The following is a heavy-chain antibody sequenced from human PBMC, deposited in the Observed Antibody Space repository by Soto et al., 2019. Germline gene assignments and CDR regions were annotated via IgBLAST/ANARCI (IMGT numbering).Heavy chain of an antibody. Sequence: EVQLLESGGGLVQPGGSLRLSCAASGFTFSSYAMSWVRQAPGKGLEWVSAISGSGGSTYYADSVKGRFTISRDNSKNTLYLEMNSLRAEDTAVYYCAKDLGGDGGFDYWGQGTLVTVSS. CDR2: ISGSGGST. CDR3: AKDLGGDGGFDY. J-gene: IGHJ4*02. D-gene: IGHD3-16*01. CDR1: GFTFSSYA. V-gene: IGHV3-23*01.